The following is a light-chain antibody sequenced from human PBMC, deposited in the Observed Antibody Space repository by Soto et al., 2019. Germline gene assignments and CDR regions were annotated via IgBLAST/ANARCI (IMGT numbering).Light chain of an antibody. CDR1: QSVPSNF. J-gene: IGKJ1*01. Sequence: EIVLTQSPGTLSLSPGERATLSCRASQSVPSNFLAWYQQKPGQAPILLIYGVSRRATGIPDRFSGSGSGTDFTITISRLEPEDFAVYYWQHYDSSWTFGQGTKVEIK. V-gene: IGKV3-20*01. CDR3: QHYDSSWT. CDR2: GVS.